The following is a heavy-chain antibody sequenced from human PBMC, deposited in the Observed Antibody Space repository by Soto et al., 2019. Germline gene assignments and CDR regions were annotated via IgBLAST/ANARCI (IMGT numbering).Heavy chain of an antibody. J-gene: IGHJ4*02. D-gene: IGHD3-3*01. CDR2: INPMFNST. V-gene: IGHV1-69*01. CDR1: GGTFDHAA. Sequence: QVQLVQSGAEVKKPGSSVKVSCEAPGGTFDHAAITWVRQAPGQGLEWVGGINPMFNSTHYAQNSKGIVTITADAVTSTAFREVRGLTSDDATVSYCAAHRFAADYWGQATVLDVSS. CDR3: AAHRFAADY.